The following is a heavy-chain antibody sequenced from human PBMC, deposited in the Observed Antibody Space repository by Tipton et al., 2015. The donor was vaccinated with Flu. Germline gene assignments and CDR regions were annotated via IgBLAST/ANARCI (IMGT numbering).Heavy chain of an antibody. D-gene: IGHD3-22*01. J-gene: IGHJ3*02. Sequence: QLVQSGAEVKKPGASVKVSCKASGYTFTSYGISWVRQAPGQGLEWMGWISAYNGNTNYAQKLQGRVTMTTDTSTSTAYMELRSLRSDDTAVYYCARDLPHYYDSSGYYPRALDIWGQGTMVTVSS. CDR1: GYTFTSYG. CDR2: ISAYNGNT. V-gene: IGHV1-18*01. CDR3: ARDLPHYYDSSGYYPRALDI.